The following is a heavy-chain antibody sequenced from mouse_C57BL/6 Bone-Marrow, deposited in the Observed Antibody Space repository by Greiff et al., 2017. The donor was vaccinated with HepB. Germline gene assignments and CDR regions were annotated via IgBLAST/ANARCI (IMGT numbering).Heavy chain of an antibody. V-gene: IGHV14-4*01. D-gene: IGHD3-3*01. Sequence: EVQLQQSGAELVRPGASVKLSCTASGFNIKDDYMHWVKQRPEQGLEWIGWIDPENGDTEYASKFQGKATITADTYSNTAYLQLSSLTSEDNAVYYCTTLEGLFDYWGQGPTLSVSS. J-gene: IGHJ2*01. CDR3: TTLEGLFDY. CDR2: IDPENGDT. CDR1: GFNIKDDY.